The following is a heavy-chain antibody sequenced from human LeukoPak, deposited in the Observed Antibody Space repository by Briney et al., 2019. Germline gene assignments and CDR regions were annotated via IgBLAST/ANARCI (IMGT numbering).Heavy chain of an antibody. CDR1: GYTFTGYY. CDR3: AREVQQLVNNWFDP. CDR2: INPNSGGT. D-gene: IGHD6-6*01. J-gene: IGHJ5*02. V-gene: IGHV1-2*02. Sequence: GASVKVSCKASGYTFTGYYIHWVRQAPGQGLEWMGWINPNSGGTNYAQKFQGRVTMTRDTSLRTAYMELSRLRSDDTAVYYCAREVQQLVNNWFDPWGQGTLVTVSS.